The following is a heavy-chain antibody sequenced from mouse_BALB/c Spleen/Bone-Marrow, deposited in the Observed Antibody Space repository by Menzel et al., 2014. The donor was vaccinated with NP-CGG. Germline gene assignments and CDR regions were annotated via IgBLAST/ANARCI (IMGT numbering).Heavy chain of an antibody. CDR3: ARQGAYSYFDY. V-gene: IGHV5-12*02. Sequence: EVQGVESGGGLVQPGGSLKLSCATSGFTFSDYYMYWVRQTPEKRLEWVAYISNGGGSTYYPDTVKGRFTISRDNAKNTLYLQMSRLKSEDTAMYYCARQGAYSYFDYWGQDTTLTVSS. D-gene: IGHD2-10*01. J-gene: IGHJ2*01. CDR1: GFTFSDYY. CDR2: ISNGGGST.